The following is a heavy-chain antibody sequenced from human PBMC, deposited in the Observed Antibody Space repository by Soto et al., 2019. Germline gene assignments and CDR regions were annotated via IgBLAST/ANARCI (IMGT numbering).Heavy chain of an antibody. V-gene: IGHV1-8*01. CDR1: GYTFTSYD. CDR3: ARGGLRFLSAVDYNGMDV. Sequence: QAQLVQSGAEVKKPGASVKVSCKASGYTFTSYDINWVRQATGQGLEWMGWMNPKSGNTGYAPKFQGRVTMTRNTSITTANMELSSLRSEDTAVYSCARGGLRFLSAVDYNGMDVSGQGTTVTVSS. J-gene: IGHJ6*02. CDR2: MNPKSGNT. D-gene: IGHD3-3*01.